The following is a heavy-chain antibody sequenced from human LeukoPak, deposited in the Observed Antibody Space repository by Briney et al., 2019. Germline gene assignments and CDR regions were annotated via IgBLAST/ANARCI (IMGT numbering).Heavy chain of an antibody. V-gene: IGHV3-33*01. CDR2: IWFDGSNQ. J-gene: IGHJ4*02. D-gene: IGHD2-15*01. Sequence: GRSLRHSSAQSGFIFSNFITHWVRQAPGKGLEWVAVIWFDGSNQYHADAVKGRFTISRDNSENSLYLQMNSLTAEDTAVYYCARLDCSGASCYANLDYWGQGTLVAVSS. CDR1: GFIFSNFI. CDR3: ARLDCSGASCYANLDY.